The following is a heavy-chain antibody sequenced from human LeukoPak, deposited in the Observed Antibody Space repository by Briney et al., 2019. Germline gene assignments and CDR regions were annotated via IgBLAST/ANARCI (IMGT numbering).Heavy chain of an antibody. Sequence: PSETLSLTCTVSGGSISSYYGSWIRQAAGKGLEWIGRMYSSGSTNYNPSLKSRVTISLDKSKNQFSLKLSSVTAADTAVYYCARGGSSVPDYWGQGTLVTVSS. D-gene: IGHD2-15*01. CDR1: GGSISSYY. J-gene: IGHJ4*02. CDR2: MYSSGST. V-gene: IGHV4-4*07. CDR3: ARGGSSVPDY.